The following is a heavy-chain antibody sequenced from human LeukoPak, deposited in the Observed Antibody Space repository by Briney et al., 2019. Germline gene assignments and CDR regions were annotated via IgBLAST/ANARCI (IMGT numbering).Heavy chain of an antibody. CDR1: GGSISSSY. D-gene: IGHD6-19*01. V-gene: IGHV4-59*08. J-gene: IGHJ4*02. CDR2: IYYSGST. Sequence: SSETLSLTCTVSGGSISSSYWSWIRQPPGKGLEWIGYIYYSGSTNYYPSFKSRVAISVDTSKNQFSLKLSSVTAADTAVYYCATWGIAVAGTFDYWGQGTLVTVST. CDR3: ATWGIAVAGTFDY.